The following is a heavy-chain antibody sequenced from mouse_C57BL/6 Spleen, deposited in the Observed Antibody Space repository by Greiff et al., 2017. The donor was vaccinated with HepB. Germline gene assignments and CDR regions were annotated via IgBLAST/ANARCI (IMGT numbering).Heavy chain of an antibody. V-gene: IGHV2-2*01. CDR1: GFSLTSYG. J-gene: IGHJ3*01. D-gene: IGHD1-1*01. Sequence: VQLKESGPGLVQPSQSLSITCTVSGFSLTSYGVHWVRQSPGKGLEWLGVIWSGGSTDYNAAFISRLSISKDNSKSQVFFKMNSLQADDTAIYYCARKRAYGSSYGFAYWGQGTLVTVSA. CDR3: ARKRAYGSSYGFAY. CDR2: IWSGGST.